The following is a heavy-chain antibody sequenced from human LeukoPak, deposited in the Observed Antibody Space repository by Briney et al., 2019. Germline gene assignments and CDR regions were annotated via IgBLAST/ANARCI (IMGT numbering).Heavy chain of an antibody. Sequence: GGSLRLSCAASGFTVSDNYMSWVRQAPGKGLEWVSILYNGDNTYYADSVKGRFTISRDTSKNTLYLQMNSLRAEDTAVYYCAKSGYSSSWYVGYFDYWGQGTLVTVSS. CDR2: LYNGDNT. D-gene: IGHD6-13*01. CDR3: AKSGYSSSWYVGYFDY. CDR1: GFTVSDNY. V-gene: IGHV3-53*05. J-gene: IGHJ4*02.